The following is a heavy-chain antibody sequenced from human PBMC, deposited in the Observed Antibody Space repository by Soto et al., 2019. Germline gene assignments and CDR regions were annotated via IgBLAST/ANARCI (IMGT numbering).Heavy chain of an antibody. V-gene: IGHV1-69*01. CDR1: GGTFSSYS. CDR3: ARVGGRHSGGIDY. D-gene: IGHD1-26*01. CDR2: IIPIFGTA. J-gene: IGHJ4*02. Sequence: QVQLVQSGAEVKKPGSSVKVSCKASGGTFSSYSINWVRQAPGQGLEWMGEIIPIFGTANYAQKFQGRVTITADECTSTDYMELSSMRSEDTAVYYCARVGGRHSGGIDYWGQGTLVTVSS.